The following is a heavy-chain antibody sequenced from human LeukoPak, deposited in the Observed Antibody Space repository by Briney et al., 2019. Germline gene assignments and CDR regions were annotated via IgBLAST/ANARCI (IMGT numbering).Heavy chain of an antibody. Sequence: PGGSLRLSCAASGFTVSSNYMSWVRQAPGKGLEWVSAISGSGGSTYYADSVKGRFTISRDNSKNTLYLQMNSLRAEDTAVYYCAKRSSSSGSVRIDYWGQGTLVTVSS. D-gene: IGHD6-6*01. CDR1: GFTVSSNY. CDR2: ISGSGGST. J-gene: IGHJ4*02. V-gene: IGHV3-23*01. CDR3: AKRSSSSGSVRIDY.